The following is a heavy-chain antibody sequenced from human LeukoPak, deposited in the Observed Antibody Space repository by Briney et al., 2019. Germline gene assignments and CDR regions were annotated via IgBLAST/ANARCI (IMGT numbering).Heavy chain of an antibody. CDR1: GVSISGYY. CDR2: IYHSGST. J-gene: IGHJ3*02. D-gene: IGHD3-16*01. CDR3: ARDPGGVANNAFDI. Sequence: PSETLSLTCTVSGVSISGYYWSWIRQSPGKELEWIGSIYHSGSTYYNPSLKSRVTISVDTSKNQFSLKLSSVAAADTAVYYCARDPGGVANNAFDIWGQGTMVTVSS. V-gene: IGHV4-38-2*02.